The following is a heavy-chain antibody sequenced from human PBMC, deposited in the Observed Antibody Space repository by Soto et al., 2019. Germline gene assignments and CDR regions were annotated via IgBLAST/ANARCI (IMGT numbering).Heavy chain of an antibody. CDR3: VRTSISNPYDS. V-gene: IGHV2-26*01. CDR1: GFSLSNDRLG. J-gene: IGHJ4*02. Sequence: SGPTLVNPTETLTLTCTVSGFSLSNDRLGVGWIRQPPGKALEWLAHIFSNDEKSYSTSLQSRLTISKDTSKSQVVLTMTNMEPVDTATYYCVRTSISNPYDSWGQGTLVTVSS. CDR2: IFSNDEK. D-gene: IGHD6-6*01.